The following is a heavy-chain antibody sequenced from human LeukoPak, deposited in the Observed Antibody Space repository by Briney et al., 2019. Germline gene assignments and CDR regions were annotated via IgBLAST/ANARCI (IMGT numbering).Heavy chain of an antibody. V-gene: IGHV4-59*01. Sequence: SETLSLTCTASGGSISSYYWSWIRQPPGKGLEWIGYIYDSGSTNYNPSLKSRVTISVDTSKNQFSLKLSSVTAADTAVYYCARASSYGGNSIDWGQGTLVTVSS. D-gene: IGHD4-23*01. CDR1: GGSISSYY. CDR2: IYDSGST. J-gene: IGHJ4*02. CDR3: ARASSYGGNSID.